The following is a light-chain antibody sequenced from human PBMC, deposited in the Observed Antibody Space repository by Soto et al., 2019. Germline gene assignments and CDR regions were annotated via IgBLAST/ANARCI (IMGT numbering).Light chain of an antibody. V-gene: IGKV1-39*01. CDR1: QSISSY. CDR2: AAS. Sequence: DIQMTQSPSALAASVGDRVTITCRASQSISSYLNWYQQKPGKAPKLLIYAASTLQSGVPSRFSGSGSGTDFTLTISSLQPEDFATYYCQQLESYPSTFGGGTKGDIK. CDR3: QQLESYPST. J-gene: IGKJ4*01.